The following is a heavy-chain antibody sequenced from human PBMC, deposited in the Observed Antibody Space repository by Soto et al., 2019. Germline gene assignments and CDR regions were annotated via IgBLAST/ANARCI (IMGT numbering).Heavy chain of an antibody. CDR2: INPNTGDT. CDR1: GYTFSVYY. CDR3: ARDRGYSSSYNYHYYYGFDD. D-gene: IGHD2-15*01. V-gene: IGHV1-2*04. J-gene: IGHJ6*02. Sequence: ASGKVSCNASGYTFSVYYIHWVRQAPGQGLEWMGWINPNTGDTNYAQKFQGWVTMSKDTSISTAYMELSRLTSDDTAMYYCARDRGYSSSYNYHYYYGFDDRG.